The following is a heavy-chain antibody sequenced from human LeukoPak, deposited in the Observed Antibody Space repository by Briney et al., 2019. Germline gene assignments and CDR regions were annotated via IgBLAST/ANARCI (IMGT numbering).Heavy chain of an antibody. CDR3: ARDPLRYLRVGHYDY. CDR1: GSTFSNSA. D-gene: IGHD3-9*01. CDR2: IDYDSSHI. J-gene: IGHJ4*02. V-gene: IGHV3-21*01. Sequence: GGPLKPPWPAPGSTFSNSALNGARQVQGRGLSWVQSIDYDSSHIYYAASVRGRFTISRDNARNSVYLQMNSLRVEDTAVYYCARDPLRYLRVGHYDYWGQGTLVAVSS.